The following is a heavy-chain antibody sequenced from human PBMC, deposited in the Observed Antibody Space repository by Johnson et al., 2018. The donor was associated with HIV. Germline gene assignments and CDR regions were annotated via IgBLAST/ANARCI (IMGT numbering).Heavy chain of an antibody. CDR3: EKGGEVWYRAFDC. CDR2: INWNGGST. V-gene: IGHV3-20*04. D-gene: IGHD6-13*01. CDR1: GFTFDDYG. Sequence: VQLVESGGGLVKPGGSLRLSCAASGFTFDDYGMSWVRQVAGKGLEWVSGINWNGGSTGYGDFVKGRFTIPSENAKNTLYLPMNSLSAEDTAWYSCEKGGEVWYRAFDCWGQGTMAIVSS. J-gene: IGHJ3*01.